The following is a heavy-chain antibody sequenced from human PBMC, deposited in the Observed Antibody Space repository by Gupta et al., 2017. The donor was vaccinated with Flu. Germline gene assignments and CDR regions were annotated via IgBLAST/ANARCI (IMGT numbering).Heavy chain of an antibody. J-gene: IGHJ4*02. CDR3: TRGTQVGANTPIDY. CDR2: VISDGSGT. Sequence: RQAPGGEVVGVARVISDGSGTTYAGSVEGRFTTSRSNAKNTLWLQVDSLRAEDTAMYYCTRGTQVGANTPIDYWGLGTLVTVSS. D-gene: IGHD1-26*01. V-gene: IGHV3-74*03.